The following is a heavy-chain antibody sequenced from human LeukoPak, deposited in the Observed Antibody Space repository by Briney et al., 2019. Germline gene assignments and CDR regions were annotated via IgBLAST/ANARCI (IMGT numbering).Heavy chain of an antibody. D-gene: IGHD6-6*01. CDR3: AREYSSSSGNWFDP. CDR2: ISSSGSTI. J-gene: IGHJ5*02. Sequence: GGSLRLSCAASEFSVGSNYMTWVRQAPGKGLEWVSYISSSGSTIYYADSVKGRFTISRDNAKNSLYLQMNSLRAEDTAVYYCAREYSSSSGNWFDPWGQGTLVTVSS. CDR1: EFSVGSNY. V-gene: IGHV3-11*04.